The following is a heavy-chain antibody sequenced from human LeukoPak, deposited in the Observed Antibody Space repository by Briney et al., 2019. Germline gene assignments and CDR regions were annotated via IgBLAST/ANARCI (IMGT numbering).Heavy chain of an antibody. V-gene: IGHV4-4*07. Sequence: SETLSLTCTVSDGSISNYYWNWIRQPAGKGLEWIGRIYTSGTTNYNPSLKTRVTISLDKSKNQFSLKLSSVAAADTAVYYCARSLKMTYSWLDPWGQGAQVTVSS. CDR1: DGSISNYY. CDR2: IYTSGTT. CDR3: ARSLKMTYSWLDP. D-gene: IGHD4-11*01. J-gene: IGHJ5*02.